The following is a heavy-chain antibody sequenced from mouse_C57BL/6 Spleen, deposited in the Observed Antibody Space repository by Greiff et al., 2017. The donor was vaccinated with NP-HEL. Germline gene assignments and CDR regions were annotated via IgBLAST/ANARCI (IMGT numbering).Heavy chain of an antibody. D-gene: IGHD2-1*01. J-gene: IGHJ1*03. CDR3: ARSDGNTGYFDV. CDR2: IDPYDSYT. CDR1: GYTFTSYW. Sequence: VQLQQPGAELVMPGASVKLSCKASGYTFTSYWMHWVKQRPGQGLEWIGEIDPYDSYTNYNQKFKGKSTLTVDKSSSTAYMQLSSLTSEDSAVYYCARSDGNTGYFDVWGTGTTVTVSS. V-gene: IGHV1-69*01.